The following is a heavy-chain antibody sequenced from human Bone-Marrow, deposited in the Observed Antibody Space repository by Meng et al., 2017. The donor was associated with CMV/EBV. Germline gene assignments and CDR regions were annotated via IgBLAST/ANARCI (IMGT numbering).Heavy chain of an antibody. J-gene: IGHJ4*02. CDR2: MNPNSGNT. D-gene: IGHD1-26*01. V-gene: IGHV1-8*03. CDR3: ARDVPDLYSGSYCADY. Sequence: ASVKVSCKASGYTFTSYDINWVRQATGQGLEWMGWMNPNSGNTGYAQKFQGRVTITRNTSISTAYMELSSLRSEDTAVYYCARDVPDLYSGSYCADYWGQGTLVTVSS. CDR1: GYTFTSYD.